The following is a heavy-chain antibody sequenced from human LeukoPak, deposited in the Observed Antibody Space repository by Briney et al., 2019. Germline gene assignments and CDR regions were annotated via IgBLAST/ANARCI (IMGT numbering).Heavy chain of an antibody. Sequence: GGSLRLSCAASGFTFSSYEMNWVRQAPGKGLEWVPYISSSGSTIYYADSVKGRFTISRDNAKSSLYLQMNSLRAEDTAVYYCARVIRGYGSGSYYDWFDPWGQGTLVTVSS. D-gene: IGHD3-10*01. CDR1: GFTFSSYE. CDR2: ISSSGSTI. V-gene: IGHV3-48*03. CDR3: ARVIRGYGSGSYYDWFDP. J-gene: IGHJ5*02.